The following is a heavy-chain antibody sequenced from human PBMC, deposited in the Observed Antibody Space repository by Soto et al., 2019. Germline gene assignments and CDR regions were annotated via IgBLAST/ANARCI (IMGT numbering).Heavy chain of an antibody. Sequence: QVPLVESGGGVVQPGRSLRLSCAASGFTFSTYGMHWVRQAPGKGLEWVALIWSDGSNKYYADSVKGRFTISRDNSKKTVYLQMNSLRAEDTAVYYCVRVFDTYYFDLWGQGNMVTVSS. J-gene: IGHJ4*02. CDR2: IWSDGSNK. D-gene: IGHD3-9*01. CDR1: GFTFSTYG. CDR3: VRVFDTYYFDL. V-gene: IGHV3-33*01.